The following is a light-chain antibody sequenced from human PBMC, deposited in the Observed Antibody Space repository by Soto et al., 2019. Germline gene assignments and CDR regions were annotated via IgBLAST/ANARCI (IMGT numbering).Light chain of an antibody. CDR1: QSVSSN. CDR3: QQYNDWPRT. V-gene: IGKV3-15*01. J-gene: IGKJ1*01. Sequence: EIVMTQSPATLSVSPGERATLSCRASQSVSSNLAWYQQKPGQAPRLLIYGASTSATVIPARFSGSGSGTEFTLTISSLQSEDFAVYYCQQYNDWPRTFGQGTKV. CDR2: GAS.